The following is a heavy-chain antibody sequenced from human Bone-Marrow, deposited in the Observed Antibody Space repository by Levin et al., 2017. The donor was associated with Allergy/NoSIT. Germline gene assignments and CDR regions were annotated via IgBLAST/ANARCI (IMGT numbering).Heavy chain of an antibody. CDR2: IFPGDSST. CDR3: ARHRGGSGWFP. V-gene: IGHV5-51*01. Sequence: GESLKISCKASGFNLDDYWIGWARQVPGKGLEWMGIIFPGDSSTTYSPSFQGQVTISADKSISTAYLQWGSLKASDTAMYFCARHRGGSGWFPWGQGTLVTVSS. CDR1: GFNLDDYW. J-gene: IGHJ5*02. D-gene: IGHD6-19*01.